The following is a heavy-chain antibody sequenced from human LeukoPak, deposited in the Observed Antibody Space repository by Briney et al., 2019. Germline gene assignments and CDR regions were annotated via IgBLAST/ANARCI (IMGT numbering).Heavy chain of an antibody. J-gene: IGHJ4*02. Sequence: GGSLRLSCAASGFTFSSYVMHWVRQAPGKGLEWVAFIRYDGSNKYYADSVKGRFTISRDNSKNTLYLQMNSLRAEDTAVYYCAKVPNYYDSSGFDYWGQGTLVTVSS. CDR1: GFTFSSYV. CDR3: AKVPNYYDSSGFDY. CDR2: IRYDGSNK. V-gene: IGHV3-30*02. D-gene: IGHD3-22*01.